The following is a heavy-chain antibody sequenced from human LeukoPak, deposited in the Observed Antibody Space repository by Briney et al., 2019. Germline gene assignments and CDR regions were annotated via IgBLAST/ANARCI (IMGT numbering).Heavy chain of an antibody. D-gene: IGHD1-26*01. Sequence: GGSLRLSCAAAGFTFDDYGMSWVRHAPGKGLEWVSGINWKGGRTVYADYVNGRFTIPRDNAKNSLYLQMNSPRAEDTALYYCARDRRLVGASRAFDIWGQGTMVTVSS. CDR1: GFTFDDYG. CDR2: INWKGGRT. V-gene: IGHV3-20*04. CDR3: ARDRRLVGASRAFDI. J-gene: IGHJ3*02.